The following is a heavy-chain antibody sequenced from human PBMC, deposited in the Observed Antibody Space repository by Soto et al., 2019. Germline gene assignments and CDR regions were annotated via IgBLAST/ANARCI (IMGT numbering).Heavy chain of an antibody. CDR3: AKVRYSSPMGYYYGMDV. D-gene: IGHD6-19*01. CDR1: RVAFNKFI. J-gene: IGHJ6*02. V-gene: IGHV1-69*13. Sequence: SVKVSCKASRVAFNKFIVTWVRQAPGLGLEWVGGIIPIFGTANYAQKFQGRVTITADESTSTSYMEVNNLRSEDTAVYYCAKVRYSSPMGYYYGMDVWGQGTTVTVSS. CDR2: IIPIFGTA.